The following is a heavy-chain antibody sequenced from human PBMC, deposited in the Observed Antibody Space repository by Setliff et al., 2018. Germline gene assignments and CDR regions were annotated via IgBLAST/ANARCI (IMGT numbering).Heavy chain of an antibody. CDR2: IYYSGST. CDR3: ARDLGGWSGSPDYGMDV. CDR1: GGSISSSSYY. Sequence: PSETLSLTCTVSGGSISSSSYYWGWIRQHPGKGLEWIGSIYYSGSTYYNPSLKSRVTISVDTSKNQFSLKLSSVTAADTAVYYCARDLGGWSGSPDYGMDVWGQGTTVTVS. V-gene: IGHV4-39*02. D-gene: IGHD3-3*01. J-gene: IGHJ6*02.